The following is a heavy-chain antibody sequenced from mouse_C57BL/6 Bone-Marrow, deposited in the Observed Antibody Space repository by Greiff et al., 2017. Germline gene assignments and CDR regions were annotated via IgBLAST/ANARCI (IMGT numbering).Heavy chain of an antibody. CDR1: GYTFTSYW. D-gene: IGHD4-1*01. CDR3: AREGQLTGDEGFAY. V-gene: IGHV1-55*01. Sequence: QVQLQQPGAELVKPGASVKMSCKASGYTFTSYWITWVKQRPGQGLEWIGDIYPGSGSTNYNEKFKSKATLTVDTSSSTAYMQLSSLTSEDSAVYYCAREGQLTGDEGFAYWGQGTLVTVSA. CDR2: IYPGSGST. J-gene: IGHJ3*01.